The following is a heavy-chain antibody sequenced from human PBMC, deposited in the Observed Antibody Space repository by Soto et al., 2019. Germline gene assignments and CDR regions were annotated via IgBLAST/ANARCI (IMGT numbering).Heavy chain of an antibody. CDR1: GGSINTYY. CDR2: VYYNGAT. CDR3: ATESIVVVAATRRDYFDL. Sequence: SETLSLTCTFSGGSINTYYWSWVRQPPGKGLEWIGYVYYNGATNYNPSLKSRVTISVDTSKKQFSLKLSSVTAADTAVYYCATESIVVVAATRRDYFDLWGPGTLVTVSS. V-gene: IGHV4-59*01. D-gene: IGHD2-15*01. J-gene: IGHJ5*02.